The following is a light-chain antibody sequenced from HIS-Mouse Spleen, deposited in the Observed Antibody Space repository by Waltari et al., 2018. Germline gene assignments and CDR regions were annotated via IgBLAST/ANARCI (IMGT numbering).Light chain of an antibody. CDR1: QSISSY. CDR2: AAS. V-gene: IGKV1-39*01. J-gene: IGKJ1*01. Sequence: DIQMTQSPSSLSASVGDRVTITCRASQSISSYLNWYQQKPGKAPKLLIYAASSLQSGVPSRFSGSGSGTDVTLTISSLQPEDCATYYCQQRYSTPRTFGQGTKVEIK. CDR3: QQRYSTPRT.